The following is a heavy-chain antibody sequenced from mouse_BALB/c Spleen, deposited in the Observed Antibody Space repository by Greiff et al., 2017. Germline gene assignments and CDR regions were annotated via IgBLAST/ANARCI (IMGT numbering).Heavy chain of an antibody. J-gene: IGHJ1*01. CDR3: ARDTPITTATDWYFDV. CDR1: GFSLTSYG. Sequence: VKLVESGPGLVAPSQSLSITCTVSGFSLTSYGVHWVRQPPGKGLEWLGVIWAGGSTNYNSALMSRLSISKDNSKSQVFLKMNSLQTDDTAMYYCARDTPITTATDWYFDVWGAGTTVTVSS. V-gene: IGHV2-9*02. CDR2: IWAGGST. D-gene: IGHD1-2*01.